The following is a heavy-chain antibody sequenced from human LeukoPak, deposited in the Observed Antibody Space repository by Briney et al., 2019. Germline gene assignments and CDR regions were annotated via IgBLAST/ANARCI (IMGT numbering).Heavy chain of an antibody. CDR1: GGSISSYD. V-gene: IGHV4-4*07. D-gene: IGHD3-3*01. J-gene: IGHJ6*03. Sequence: PSETLSLTCTVSGGSISSYDWSWIRQPAGKVLEWIGRIYTSGSTNYNPSLKSRVTILVDKSKNQFSLKLSSVTAAETAVYYCARDSADFWSGYSPAGYYYYMDVWGKGTTVTVSS. CDR2: IYTSGST. CDR3: ARDSADFWSGYSPAGYYYYMDV.